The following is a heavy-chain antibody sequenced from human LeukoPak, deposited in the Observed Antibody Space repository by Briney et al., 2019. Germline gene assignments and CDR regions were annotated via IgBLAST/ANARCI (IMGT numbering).Heavy chain of an antibody. D-gene: IGHD6-19*01. CDR1: GGSTSSYY. Sequence: PSETLSLTCTVSGGSTSSYYWSWIRQPPGKGLEWIGYISYSGSTNYNPSLKSRVTISGDTSKMQFSLKLSSVTAADTAVYYCARAVAAGLYYFDYWGQGTLVTVSS. CDR3: ARAVAAGLYYFDY. CDR2: ISYSGST. V-gene: IGHV4-59*01. J-gene: IGHJ4*02.